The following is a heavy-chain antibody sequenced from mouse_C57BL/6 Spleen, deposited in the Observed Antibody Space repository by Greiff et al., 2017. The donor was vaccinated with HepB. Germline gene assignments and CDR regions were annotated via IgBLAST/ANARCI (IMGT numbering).Heavy chain of an antibody. CDR2: IWSGGST. V-gene: IGHV2-2*02. J-gene: IGHJ1*03. CDR1: GFSFTSYG. Sequence: QVQLQQSGPGLVQPSQCLSITCTVSGFSFTSYGVHWVRQSPGKGLEWLGVIWSGGSTDYNATFISRLSISKDNSKSQVFLKMNSLQANDTAIYYCARAHYWYFDVWGTGTTVTVSS. CDR3: ARAHYWYFDV.